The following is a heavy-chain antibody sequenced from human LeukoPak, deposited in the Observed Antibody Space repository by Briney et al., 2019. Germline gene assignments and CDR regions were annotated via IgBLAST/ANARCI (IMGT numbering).Heavy chain of an antibody. CDR1: GVTFSSNN. J-gene: IGHJ4*02. CDR2: IINNSTYI. Sequence: GALRLSCSAVGVTFSSNNKYWGRQAPGEGVVWVSAIINNSTYIKYKHSVKSRFTISRDSAKSSVSLEMNSLRVEDTAVYYCAKVGTGNQYGSGDFDLWGQGSLITVSS. V-gene: IGHV3-21*06. D-gene: IGHD3-10*01. CDR3: AKVGTGNQYGSGDFDL.